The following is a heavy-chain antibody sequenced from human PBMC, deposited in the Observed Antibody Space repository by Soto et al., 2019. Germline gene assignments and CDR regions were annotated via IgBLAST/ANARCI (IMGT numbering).Heavy chain of an antibody. CDR2: INHSGST. CDR1: GGSFSGYY. Sequence: LSLTCAVYGGSFSGYYWSWIRQPPGKGLEWIGEINHSGSTNYNPSLKSRVTISVDTSKNQFSLKLSSVTAADTAVYYCARVPHIVATIGDDYWGQGPWSPSPQ. V-gene: IGHV4-34*01. J-gene: IGHJ4*02. CDR3: ARVPHIVATIGDDY. D-gene: IGHD5-12*01.